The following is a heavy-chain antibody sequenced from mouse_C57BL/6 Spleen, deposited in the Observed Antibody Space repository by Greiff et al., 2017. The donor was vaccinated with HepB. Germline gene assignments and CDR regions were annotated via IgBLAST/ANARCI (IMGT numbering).Heavy chain of an antibody. J-gene: IGHJ4*01. CDR1: GYTFTDYE. V-gene: IGHV1-15*01. CDR2: IDPETGGT. CDR3: TRSAHYYGSSPYAMDY. D-gene: IGHD1-1*01. Sequence: QVTLKESGAELVRPGASVTLSCKASGYTFTDYEMHWVKQTPVHGLEWIGAIDPETGGTAYNQKFKGKAILTADKSSSTAYMELRGLTSEDSAVYYCTRSAHYYGSSPYAMDYWGQGTSVTVSS.